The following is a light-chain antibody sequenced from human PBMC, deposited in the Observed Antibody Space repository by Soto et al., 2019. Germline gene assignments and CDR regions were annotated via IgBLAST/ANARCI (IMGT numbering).Light chain of an antibody. CDR1: QSIGDL. J-gene: IGKJ1*01. CDR3: QPYSAFSVT. CDR2: KAS. Sequence: DIQMTQSPSTLSASVEDRVTITCRASQSIGDLLAWYQQKPGEAPKLLIYKASYLESGVPSRFSGSGSGTEFTLTISSLQPEDLDTYYCQPYSAFSVTLGQGTKVDIK. V-gene: IGKV1-5*03.